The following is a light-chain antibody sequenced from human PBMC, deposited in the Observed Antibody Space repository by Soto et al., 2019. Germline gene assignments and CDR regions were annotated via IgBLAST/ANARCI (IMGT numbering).Light chain of an antibody. CDR1: QSVSSN. V-gene: IGKV3-15*01. Sequence: EIVMTQSPATLSVSPGERATLSCRAGQSVSSNLAWYQQKPGQVPRLLIYGASTRATGIPARFSGSGSGTEFTLTISSLQSEDFAIYYCQQYHYWPPFAFGPGTKVDI. CDR3: QQYHYWPPFA. J-gene: IGKJ3*01. CDR2: GAS.